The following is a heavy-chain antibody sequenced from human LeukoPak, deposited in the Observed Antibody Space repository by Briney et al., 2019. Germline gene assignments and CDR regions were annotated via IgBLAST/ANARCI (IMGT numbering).Heavy chain of an antibody. V-gene: IGHV4-39*01. Sequence: SETLSLTCTVSGGSISSSSYYWGWIRQPPGKGLEWIGSIYYSGSTYYNPSLKSRVSISVDTSKNQFSLKLSSVTAADTAVYYCAREQEDTAIIDYWGQGTLVTVSS. CDR3: AREQEDTAIIDY. D-gene: IGHD5-18*01. CDR1: GGSISSSSYY. J-gene: IGHJ4*02. CDR2: IYYSGST.